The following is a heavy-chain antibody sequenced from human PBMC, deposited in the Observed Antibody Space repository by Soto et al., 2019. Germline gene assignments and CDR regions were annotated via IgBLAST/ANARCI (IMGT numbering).Heavy chain of an antibody. D-gene: IGHD2-15*01. V-gene: IGHV6-1*01. J-gene: IGHJ5*02. CDR1: GDSVSSNSAA. CDR3: VRAYCSGGSCWAWSNWFDP. CDR2: TYYRSKWYN. Sequence: QVQLQQSGPGLVKPSQTLSLTCAISGDSVSSNSAAWNWIRQSPSRGLEWLGRTYYRSKWYNDYAVSVKSRITINPDTSKNQFSLQLNSVTPEDTAVYYCVRAYCSGGSCWAWSNWFDPWGQGTLVTVSS.